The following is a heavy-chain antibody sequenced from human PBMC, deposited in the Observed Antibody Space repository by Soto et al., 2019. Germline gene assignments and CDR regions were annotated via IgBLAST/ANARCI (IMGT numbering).Heavy chain of an antibody. CDR3: ARTAARFPAPFDY. CDR1: GDSISSHY. Sequence: KPSETLSLTCTVSGDSISSHYWSWIRQSPGKGLDWIGYIHYTGSTDYNPSLQSRVTISLDTSKNQFSLKLTSVTAADTAVYYCARTAARFPAPFDYWGPGTLVTVSS. J-gene: IGHJ4*02. D-gene: IGHD2-21*01. V-gene: IGHV4-59*11. CDR2: IHYTGST.